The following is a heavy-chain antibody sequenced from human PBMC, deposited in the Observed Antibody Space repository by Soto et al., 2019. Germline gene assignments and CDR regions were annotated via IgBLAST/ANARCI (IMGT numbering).Heavy chain of an antibody. Sequence: EVQLVESGGGLVQPGGSLRLSCAASGFTFSSYEMNWVRQAPGKGLEWVSYISSSGSTIYYADSVKGRFTISRDNAKNSLYLQMNSLRAEDTAVYYCASVNYYYYYGMDVWGQGTTGTVSS. CDR2: ISSSGSTI. V-gene: IGHV3-48*03. J-gene: IGHJ6*02. CDR3: ASVNYYYYYGMDV. CDR1: GFTFSSYE.